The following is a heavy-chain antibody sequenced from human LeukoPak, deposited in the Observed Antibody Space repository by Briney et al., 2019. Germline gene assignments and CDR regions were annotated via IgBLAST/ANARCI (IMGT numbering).Heavy chain of an antibody. CDR2: IYYSGST. Sequence: SETLSLTCTVSGGSISSYYWSWIRQPPGKGLERIGYIYYSGSTNYNPSLKSRVTISVDTSKNQFSLKLSSVTAADTAVYYCARGFNYYDCSGYYYIDAFDIWGQGTMITVSS. J-gene: IGHJ3*02. V-gene: IGHV4-59*01. CDR3: ARGFNYYDCSGYYYIDAFDI. CDR1: GGSISSYY. D-gene: IGHD3-22*01.